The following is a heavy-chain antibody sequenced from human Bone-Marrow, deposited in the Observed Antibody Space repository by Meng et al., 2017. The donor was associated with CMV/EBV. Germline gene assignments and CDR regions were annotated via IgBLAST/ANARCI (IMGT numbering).Heavy chain of an antibody. D-gene: IGHD1-26*01. CDR3: ARENKWELLPLDY. CDR2: ISYDGSNK. J-gene: IGHJ4*02. CDR1: GFTFSSYA. Sequence: SCAASGFTFSSYAMHWVRQAPGKGLEWVAVISYDGSNKYYADSVKGRFTISRDNSKNTLYLQMNSLRAEDTAVYYCARENKWELLPLDYWGQGTLVTVSS. V-gene: IGHV3-30*04.